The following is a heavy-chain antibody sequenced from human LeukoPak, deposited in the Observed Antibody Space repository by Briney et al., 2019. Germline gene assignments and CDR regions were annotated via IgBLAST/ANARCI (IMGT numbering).Heavy chain of an antibody. CDR3: ATSGSSSEFDY. CDR1: GGSISSYY. J-gene: IGHJ4*02. D-gene: IGHD1-26*01. CDR2: IYTSGST. V-gene: IGHV4-4*07. Sequence: PSETLSLTCTVSGGSISSYYWSWIRQPAGKGLEWIGRIYTSGSTNYNPSLKSRVTMSVDTSKNQFSLKPSSVTAADTAVYYCATSGSSSEFDYWGQGTLVTVSS.